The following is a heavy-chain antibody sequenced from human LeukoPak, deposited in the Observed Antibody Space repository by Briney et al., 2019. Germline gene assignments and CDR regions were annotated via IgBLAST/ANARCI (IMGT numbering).Heavy chain of an antibody. D-gene: IGHD3-10*01. J-gene: IGHJ6*03. CDR3: AKDQWFGELPYYYYYMDV. Sequence: GGSLRLSCAASGFTFSSYSMNWVRQAPGKGLEWVSSISSSSSYIYYADSVKGRFTISRDNAKNTLYLQMNSLRAEDTAVYYCAKDQWFGELPYYYYYMDVWGKGTTVTISS. CDR2: ISSSSSYI. CDR1: GFTFSSYS. V-gene: IGHV3-21*01.